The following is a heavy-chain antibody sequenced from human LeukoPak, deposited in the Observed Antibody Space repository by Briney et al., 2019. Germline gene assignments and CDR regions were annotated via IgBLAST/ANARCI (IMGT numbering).Heavy chain of an antibody. CDR2: LSYSGAT. Sequence: SETLSLTCSVSGISISGSLYYWGWIRQPPGKGLEWIGSLSYSGATYYNPSLGNQVTISVDTSKNQLSLQLSSVTAADTAVYYCAREVEYYDSSGYRPHAFDIWGQGTLVTVSS. D-gene: IGHD3-22*01. CDR3: AREVEYYDSSGYRPHAFDI. CDR1: GISISGSLYY. V-gene: IGHV4-39*02. J-gene: IGHJ3*02.